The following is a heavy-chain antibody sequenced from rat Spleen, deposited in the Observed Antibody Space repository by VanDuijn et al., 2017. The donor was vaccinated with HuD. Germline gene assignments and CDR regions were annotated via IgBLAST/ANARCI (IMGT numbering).Heavy chain of an antibody. CDR1: GFTFSNYY. J-gene: IGHJ2*01. CDR3: TSSSVVAPYYFDY. Sequence: EVQLVESGGGLVQPGRSMNLSCAASGFTFSNYYMAWIRQAPTKGLEWVASIGTGPGDTYYRDSVKGRFTTSRDYTKNTLYLQMDSLTSEDTATYYCTSSSVVAPYYFDYWGQGVMVTVSS. V-gene: IGHV5-25*01. CDR2: IGTGPGDT. D-gene: IGHD1-3*01.